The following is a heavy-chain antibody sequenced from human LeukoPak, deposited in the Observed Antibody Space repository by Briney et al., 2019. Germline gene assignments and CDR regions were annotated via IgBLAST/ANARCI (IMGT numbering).Heavy chain of an antibody. D-gene: IGHD5-18*01. Sequence: ASVKVSCKASGFTFTSSAVQWVRQARGQRLEWIGWIVVGSGNTNYAQKFQERVTITRDMSTSTAYMELSSLRSEDTAVYYCADTAMVTGAFDIWXQXTMVTVSS. CDR2: IVVGSGNT. V-gene: IGHV1-58*01. CDR3: ADTAMVTGAFDI. J-gene: IGHJ3*02. CDR1: GFTFTSSA.